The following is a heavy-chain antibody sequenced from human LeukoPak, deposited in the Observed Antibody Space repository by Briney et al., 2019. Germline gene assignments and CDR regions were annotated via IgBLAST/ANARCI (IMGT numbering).Heavy chain of an antibody. D-gene: IGHD1-26*01. CDR3: ARFAAKAGIVGALYFDS. CDR2: ISAYNGNT. Sequence: GASVKVSCKASGYTFTSYGISWVRQAPGQGLEWMGWISAYNGNTKYAQKLQVRVTMTTDTSTSTAYMELTSLRSDDTAVYYSARFAAKAGIVGALYFDSWGQGTLVTVSS. J-gene: IGHJ4*02. V-gene: IGHV1-18*01. CDR1: GYTFTSYG.